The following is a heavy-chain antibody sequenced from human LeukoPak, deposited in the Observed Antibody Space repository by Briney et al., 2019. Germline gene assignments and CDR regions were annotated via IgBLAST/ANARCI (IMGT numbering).Heavy chain of an antibody. Sequence: PSEPLSLTCAVLGGSFSGYYWSWIRQPPGKGPEWIGEINHSGSTNYNPCLKSRVTISVATSKYQFSLKLGSVTAAGTAVYYCAPMENDTSGYMVDYWGQGTRVTVPS. D-gene: IGHD3-22*01. CDR2: INHSGST. V-gene: IGHV4-34*01. CDR1: GGSFSGYY. J-gene: IGHJ4*02. CDR3: APMENDTSGYMVDY.